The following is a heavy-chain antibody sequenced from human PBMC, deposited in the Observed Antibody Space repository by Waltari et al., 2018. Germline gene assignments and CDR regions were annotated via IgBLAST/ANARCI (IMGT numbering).Heavy chain of an antibody. D-gene: IGHD3-10*01. CDR3: ATEVLYGSGSSNSYFDY. CDR1: AFTFSNHS. V-gene: IGHV3-21*01. CDR2: ISSTSSYI. J-gene: IGHJ4*02. Sequence: EVHLVESGGGLVKPGGSLSLSCAASAFTFSNHSMNCVRHAPGKGLEWVSSISSTSSYIYYEDSVKGRFTISRDNAKNSLYLQMNSLRAEDTAVYYCATEVLYGSGSSNSYFDYWGQGTLVTVSS.